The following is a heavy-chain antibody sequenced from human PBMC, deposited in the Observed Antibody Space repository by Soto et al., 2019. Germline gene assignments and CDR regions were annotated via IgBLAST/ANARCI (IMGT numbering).Heavy chain of an antibody. Sequence: KPSETLSLTCTVSGGSVSSGSYYWSWIRQPPGKGLEWIGYIYYSGSTNYNPSLKSRVTISVDTSKNQFSLKLSSVTAADTAVYYCARDVSWENHIDYWGQGPLATVSP. CDR2: IYYSGST. V-gene: IGHV4-61*01. J-gene: IGHJ4*02. D-gene: IGHD1-26*01. CDR1: GGSVSSGSYY. CDR3: ARDVSWENHIDY.